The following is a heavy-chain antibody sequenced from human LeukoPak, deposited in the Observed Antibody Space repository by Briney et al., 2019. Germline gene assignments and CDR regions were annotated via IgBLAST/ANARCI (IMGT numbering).Heavy chain of an antibody. CDR3: ARTDSGVIMLYTIRSAF. D-gene: IGHD2-8*01. CDR2: INQDGSEK. Sequence: GGSLRLSCVASGFTFNLHWMSWVRQAPGKGLEWVANINQDGSEKYYLDPVRGRFTISRDNAKNLLYLQMNSLRAEDTAVYYCARTDSGVIMLYTIRSAFWGQGTLVTVSS. V-gene: IGHV3-7*01. CDR1: GFTFNLHW. J-gene: IGHJ4*02.